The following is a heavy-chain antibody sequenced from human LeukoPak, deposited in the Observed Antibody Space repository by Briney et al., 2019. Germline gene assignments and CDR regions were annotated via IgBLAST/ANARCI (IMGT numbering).Heavy chain of an antibody. CDR3: AKARSGYSYGPYYV. J-gene: IGHJ4*02. CDR1: GFTFSSYG. D-gene: IGHD5-18*01. Sequence: GGSLRLSCAASGFTFSSYGMHWVRQAPGKGRDWVAFIRYEGSNKYYADSVKGRFTISRDNYKNTLYLQMNSLRAEDTAVYYCAKARSGYSYGPYYVWGQGTLVTVSS. CDR2: IRYEGSNK. V-gene: IGHV3-30*02.